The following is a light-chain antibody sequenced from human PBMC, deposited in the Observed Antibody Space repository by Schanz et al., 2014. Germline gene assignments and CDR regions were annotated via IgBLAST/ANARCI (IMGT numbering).Light chain of an antibody. J-gene: IGKJ1*01. CDR2: GAS. V-gene: IGKV3-20*01. CDR3: QQYGNSPVT. Sequence: EIVLTQSPATLSLSPGERATLSCRASQSVSSYLAWYQQKPGQAPRLLIYGASSRATGIPDRFSGSGSGTDFTLTISRLEPEDFAVYYCQQYGNSPVTFGQGTKVEIK. CDR1: QSVSSY.